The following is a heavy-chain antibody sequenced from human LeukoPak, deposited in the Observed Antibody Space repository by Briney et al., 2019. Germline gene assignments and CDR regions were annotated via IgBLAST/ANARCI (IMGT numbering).Heavy chain of an antibody. V-gene: IGHV3-74*01. Sequence: EGSLRLSCAASGFTFSRYWLHWVRQAPGKGLVWVSHINSDGSSTSYADSVKGRFTISRDNAKNTLYLQMNSLRAEDTAVYYCARRFGLDAFDIWGQGTMVTVSS. D-gene: IGHD3-16*01. CDR1: GFTFSRYW. CDR3: ARRFGLDAFDI. CDR2: INSDGSST. J-gene: IGHJ3*02.